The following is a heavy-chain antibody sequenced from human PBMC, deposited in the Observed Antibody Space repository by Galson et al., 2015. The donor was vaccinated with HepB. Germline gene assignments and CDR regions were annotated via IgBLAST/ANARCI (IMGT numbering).Heavy chain of an antibody. V-gene: IGHV1-69*10. CDR2: IIPIIGKP. CDR3: ARKGAARPSYFDY. Sequence: SVKVSCKASGGTFSSYAISWVRQAPGQGLEWMGGIIPIIGKPNYAQKLQGRVTITATKSTSTAYMELSSLRSEDTAVYYCARKGAARPSYFDYWGQRALVTVSS. J-gene: IGHJ4*02. D-gene: IGHD6-6*01. CDR1: GGTFSSYA.